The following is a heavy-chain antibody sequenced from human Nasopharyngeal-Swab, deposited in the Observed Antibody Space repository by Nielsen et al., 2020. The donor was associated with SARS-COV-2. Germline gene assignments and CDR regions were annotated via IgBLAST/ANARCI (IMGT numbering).Heavy chain of an antibody. CDR2: IDSDGGAT. CDR3: TRGGRIAPPAPAS. CDR1: GFTFSSHW. J-gene: IGHJ5*02. D-gene: IGHD2-21*01. Sequence: GESLKTSCAASGFTFSSHWMHWVRQPPEKGLVRVSRIDSDGGATTYADSVKGRFTISRDNAKNTLYLQMNSLRAEDTAVYYCTRGGRIAPPAPASWGQGTLVTISS. V-gene: IGHV3-74*01.